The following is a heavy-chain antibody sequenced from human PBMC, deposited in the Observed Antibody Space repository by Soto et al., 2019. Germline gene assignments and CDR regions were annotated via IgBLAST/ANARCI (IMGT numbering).Heavy chain of an antibody. CDR1: GFTLSNYG. CDR3: ARNVGSSGSSRWFDT. J-gene: IGHJ5*02. CDR2: IWYDGTAT. Sequence: QVQLVESGGGVVQPGRSLTLSCVASGFTLSNYGMHWVRQAPGKGLEWVAVIWYDGTATYSADSVEGRFSISRDNAKNDLFLQLSSMRAEDTAVYYCARNVGSSGSSRWFDTWGQGTLVTVSS. D-gene: IGHD3-10*01. V-gene: IGHV3-33*01.